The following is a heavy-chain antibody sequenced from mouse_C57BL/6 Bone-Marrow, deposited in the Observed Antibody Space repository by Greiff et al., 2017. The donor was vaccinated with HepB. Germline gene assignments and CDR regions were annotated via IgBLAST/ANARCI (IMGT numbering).Heavy chain of an antibody. D-gene: IGHD2-14*01. CDR1: GYTFTSYW. Sequence: QVQLQQSGAELAKPGASVKLSCKASGYTFTSYWMHWVKQRPGQGLEWIGYINPSSGYTKYNQKFKDKATLTADKSSSTAYMQQSSLTYEDAAVYYCARYGLPVRGARDYWGQGTSVTVSS. CDR3: ARYGLPVRGARDY. V-gene: IGHV1-7*01. CDR2: INPSSGYT. J-gene: IGHJ4*01.